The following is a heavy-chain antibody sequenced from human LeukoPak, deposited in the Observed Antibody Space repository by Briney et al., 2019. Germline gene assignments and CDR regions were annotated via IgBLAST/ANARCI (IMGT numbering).Heavy chain of an antibody. D-gene: IGHD3-22*01. CDR1: AFTLSSYW. CDR2: INSDGSST. CDR3: TRAGRDSSGYQAY. Sequence: GGSLRLSCTASAFTLSSYWMHWVRQAPGKGLVWVSRINSDGSSTLYADSVKGRFTISRDNAENTLYLQMNSLRAEDTAVYYCTRAGRDSSGYQAYWGQGTLVTVSS. J-gene: IGHJ4*02. V-gene: IGHV3-74*03.